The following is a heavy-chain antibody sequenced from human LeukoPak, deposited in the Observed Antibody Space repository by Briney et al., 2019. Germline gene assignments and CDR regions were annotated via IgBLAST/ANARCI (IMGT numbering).Heavy chain of an antibody. J-gene: IGHJ4*02. CDR3: ARAASMWGFFDY. CDR2: ISYDGSNK. D-gene: IGHD2/OR15-2a*01. Sequence: GGSLRLSCAASGFTFSTYAMHWVRQAPGKGLEWVSIISYDGSNKYYADSVKGRFTISRDNSKNTLYLQMNTLRVEDTAVYYCARAASMWGFFDYWGQGTLVTVSS. V-gene: IGHV3-30*07. CDR1: GFTFSTYA.